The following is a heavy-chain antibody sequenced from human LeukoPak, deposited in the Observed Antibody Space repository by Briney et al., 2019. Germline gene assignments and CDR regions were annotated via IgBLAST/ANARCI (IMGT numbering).Heavy chain of an antibody. CDR1: GFTFSSYA. CDR2: ISGSGGST. V-gene: IGHV3-23*01. D-gene: IGHD3-22*01. J-gene: IGHJ4*02. Sequence: GGSLRLSCAASGFTFSSYAMSWVRQAPGKGLEWVSAISGSGGSTYYADSVKGRFTIPRDNSKNTLYLQMNSLRAEDTAVYYCAKDAYPNYYDSSGPFDYWGQGTLVTVSS. CDR3: AKDAYPNYYDSSGPFDY.